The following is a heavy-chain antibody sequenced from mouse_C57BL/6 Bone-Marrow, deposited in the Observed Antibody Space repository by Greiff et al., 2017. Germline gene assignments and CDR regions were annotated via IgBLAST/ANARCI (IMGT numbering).Heavy chain of an antibody. CDR2: IHPNSGST. CDR1: GYTFTSYW. V-gene: IGHV1-64*01. Sequence: QVQLQQPGAELVKPGASVKLSCKASGYTFTSYWMHWVKQRPGQGLEWIGMIHPNSGSTKYNEKFKSKATLTVDKSSCTAYMQLSSLTSEDSAVYYCASSTTVRMDYWGQGTSVTVSA. D-gene: IGHD1-1*01. CDR3: ASSTTVRMDY. J-gene: IGHJ4*01.